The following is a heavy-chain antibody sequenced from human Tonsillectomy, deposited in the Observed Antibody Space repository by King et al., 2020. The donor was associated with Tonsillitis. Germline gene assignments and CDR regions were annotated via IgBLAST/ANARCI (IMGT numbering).Heavy chain of an antibody. Sequence: EVQLVESGGGLVQPGGSLRLSCAASGITFSSYAMSWVRQAPGKGLEWVSAIVGSGDTTYYADSVKGRLTISRDNSKNTLYLQINRLRAEDTATYYCANPRRSCSTRCYTIDYSAMDVWGQGTTVTVSS. CDR3: ANPRRSCSTRCYTIDYSAMDV. V-gene: IGHV3-23*04. D-gene: IGHD2-2*02. J-gene: IGHJ6*02. CDR1: GITFSSYA. CDR2: IVGSGDTT.